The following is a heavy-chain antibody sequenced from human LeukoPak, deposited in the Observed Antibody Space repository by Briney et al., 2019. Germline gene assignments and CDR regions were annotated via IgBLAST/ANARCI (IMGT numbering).Heavy chain of an antibody. J-gene: IGHJ6*03. V-gene: IGHV3-7*01. CDR1: GFTFSSYW. Sequence: GGSLRLSCAASGFTFSSYWMSWVRQAPGKGLEWVANIKQDGSEKYYVDSVKGRFTISRDNAKNSLYLQMNSLRAEDTAVYYCARASYSSGWLYYYYYYMDVWGKGTTVTVSS. D-gene: IGHD6-19*01. CDR2: IKQDGSEK. CDR3: ARASYSSGWLYYYYYYMDV.